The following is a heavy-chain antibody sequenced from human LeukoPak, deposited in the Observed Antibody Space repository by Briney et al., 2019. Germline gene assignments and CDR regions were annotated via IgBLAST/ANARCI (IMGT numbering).Heavy chain of an antibody. CDR3: ARGHYYGSLFPDY. Sequence: SVKVSCKASGYTFTSYDINWVRQATGQGLEWMGWMNPNSGNTGYAQNFQGSVTMTRNTSISTAYMELSSLRSEDTAVYYCARGHYYGSLFPDYWGQGTLVTVSS. J-gene: IGHJ4*02. CDR1: GYTFTSYD. D-gene: IGHD3-10*01. V-gene: IGHV1-8*01. CDR2: MNPNSGNT.